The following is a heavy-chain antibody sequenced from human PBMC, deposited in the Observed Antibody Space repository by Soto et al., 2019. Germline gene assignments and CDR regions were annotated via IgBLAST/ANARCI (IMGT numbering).Heavy chain of an antibody. J-gene: IGHJ4*02. V-gene: IGHV3-30*03. CDR3: ARGPLYYFDY. CDR2: ISYDGIYE. Sequence: QVQLVESGGGVVQPGKSLRLSCAASGFAFSDYGMHWVRQTPGKGLEWVALISYDGIYEYYADSVKGRFTLSRDNSKNTLYLQMNSLRAEDTAVYYCARGPLYYFDYWGQGTLVTVSS. CDR1: GFAFSDYG.